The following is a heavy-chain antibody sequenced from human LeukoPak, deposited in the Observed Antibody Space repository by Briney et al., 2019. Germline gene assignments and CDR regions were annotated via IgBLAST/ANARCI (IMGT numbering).Heavy chain of an antibody. J-gene: IGHJ5*02. CDR1: GFTFSSYG. D-gene: IGHD2-15*01. V-gene: IGHV3-30*02. Sequence: QSGGSLRLSCAASGFTFSSYGMHWVRQAPGKGLEWVAFIRYDGSNKYYADSVKGRFTISRDNSKNTLYLQMNSLRAEDTAVYYCAKDSEWTTQRVVRTHWFDPWGQGTLVTVSS. CDR3: AKDSEWTTQRVVRTHWFDP. CDR2: IRYDGSNK.